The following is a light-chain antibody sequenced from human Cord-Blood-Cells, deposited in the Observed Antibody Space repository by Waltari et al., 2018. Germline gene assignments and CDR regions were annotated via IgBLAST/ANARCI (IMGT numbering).Light chain of an antibody. CDR2: EGS. CDR1: SSDVGSYNL. J-gene: IGLJ3*02. CDR3: CSYAGSSTWV. V-gene: IGLV2-23*01. Sequence: QSALTQPASVSGSPGQSIAISCPGTSSDVGSYNLVSWYQQHPGKAPKLMIYEGSKRPSGVAKRFSGSKAGKAASLTISGLQAEDEADYYCCSYAGSSTWVFGGGTKLTVL.